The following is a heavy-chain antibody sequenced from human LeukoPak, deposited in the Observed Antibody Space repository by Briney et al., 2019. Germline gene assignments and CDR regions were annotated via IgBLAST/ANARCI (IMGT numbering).Heavy chain of an antibody. Sequence: QSSETLSLTCRVSGGSISSSIYYWGWIRQPPGKGLEWIGSIYYSGSTYYNPSLKSRVTISVDTSKNQFSLKLRSVTAADTAVYYCARRLGGSGSYYYWGQGTLVTVSS. CDR2: IYYSGST. D-gene: IGHD3-10*01. CDR1: GGSISSSIYY. V-gene: IGHV4-39*01. CDR3: ARRLGGSGSYYY. J-gene: IGHJ4*02.